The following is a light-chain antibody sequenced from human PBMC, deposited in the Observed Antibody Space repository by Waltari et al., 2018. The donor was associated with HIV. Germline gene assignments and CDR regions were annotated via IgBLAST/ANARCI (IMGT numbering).Light chain of an antibody. CDR2: DAS. CDR1: QSINNNF. CDR3: QQYGSGYT. V-gene: IGKV3-20*01. J-gene: IGKJ2*01. Sequence: EVVLTQSPGTLPSSPGEGASLSCRASQSINNNFLAWYQQKPGQAPRLLIYDASSRAIVIPDRFSGSGSGTDFTLTISRLEPEDFAVYYCQQYGSGYTFGQGTKLDI.